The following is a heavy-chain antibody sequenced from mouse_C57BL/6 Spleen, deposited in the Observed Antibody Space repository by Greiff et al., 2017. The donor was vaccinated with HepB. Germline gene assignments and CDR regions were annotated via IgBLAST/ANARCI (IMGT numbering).Heavy chain of an antibody. CDR3: ASYYGRGFDY. Sequence: EVQLKESGAELVKPGASVKLSCTASGFNIKDYYMHWVKQRTEQGLEWIGRIDPEDGETKYAPKFQGKATITTDTSSNTAYLQFSSLTSEDTAVYYCASYYGRGFDYWGQGTTLTVSS. V-gene: IGHV14-2*01. D-gene: IGHD1-1*01. CDR2: IDPEDGET. CDR1: GFNIKDYY. J-gene: IGHJ2*01.